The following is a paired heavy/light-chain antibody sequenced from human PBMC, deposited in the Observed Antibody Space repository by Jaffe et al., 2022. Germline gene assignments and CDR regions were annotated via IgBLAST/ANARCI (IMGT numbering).Light chain of an antibody. Sequence: EIVLTQSPDFQSVTPKEKVTITCRASQSIGSSLHWYQQKPDQSPKLLIKYASQSISGVPSRFSGSGSGTDFTLTINSLEAEDAATYYCHQSSSLPQTFGQGTKVEIK. CDR2: YAS. CDR3: HQSSSLPQT. V-gene: IGKV6-21*02. CDR1: QSIGSS. J-gene: IGKJ1*01.
Heavy chain of an antibody. Sequence: EVQLLESGGGLVQPGGSLRLSCAASGFTFSSYAMSWVRQAPGKGLEWVSAISGSGGSTYYADSVKGRFTISRDNSKNTLYLQMNSLRAEDTAVYYCAKDLGGEFFLRNKQGEYSNYWGQGTLVTVSS. CDR3: AKDLGGEFFLRNKQGEYSNY. CDR2: ISGSGGST. CDR1: GFTFSSYA. D-gene: IGHD6-6*01. V-gene: IGHV3-23*01. J-gene: IGHJ4*02.